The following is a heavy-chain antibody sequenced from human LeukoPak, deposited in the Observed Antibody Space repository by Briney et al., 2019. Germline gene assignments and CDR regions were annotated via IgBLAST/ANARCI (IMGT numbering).Heavy chain of an antibody. J-gene: IGHJ4*02. V-gene: IGHV3-23*01. CDR2: ISGSGGST. CDR3: AKLEWLRFAPFDY. CDR1: GFTFSSYA. D-gene: IGHD5-12*01. Sequence: GSLRLSCAASGFTFSSYAMSWVRRAPGKGREWVSAISGSGGSTYYAASVKGRFTISRDNSKNTLYLQMNSLRAEDTAVYYCAKLEWLRFAPFDYWGQGTLVTVSS.